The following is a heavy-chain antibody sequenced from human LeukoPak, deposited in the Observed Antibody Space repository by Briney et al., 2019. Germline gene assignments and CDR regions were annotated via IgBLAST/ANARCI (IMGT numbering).Heavy chain of an antibody. Sequence: PSETLSLTCTVSGGSISSYYWSWIRQPPGKGLEWIGYIYCSGSTNYNPSLKSRVTISVDTSKNQFSLKLSSVTAADTAVYYCARSRDYYDSSGLFDYWGQGTLVTVSS. V-gene: IGHV4-59*01. CDR3: ARSRDYYDSSGLFDY. J-gene: IGHJ4*02. CDR1: GGSISSYY. D-gene: IGHD3-22*01. CDR2: IYCSGST.